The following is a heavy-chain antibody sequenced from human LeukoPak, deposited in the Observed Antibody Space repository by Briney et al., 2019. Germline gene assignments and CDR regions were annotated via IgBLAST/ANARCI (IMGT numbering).Heavy chain of an antibody. D-gene: IGHD1-26*01. CDR1: GFTFSSYS. CDR2: ISSSSSYI. V-gene: IGHV3-21*01. Sequence: GGSLRLSCAASGFTFSSYSMNWVRQAPGKGLEWVSSISSSSSYIYYADSVKGRFTISRDNAKNSLYLQMNSLRAEDTAVYYCARSSILASLAFDIWGQGTMVTVSS. J-gene: IGHJ3*02. CDR3: ARSSILASLAFDI.